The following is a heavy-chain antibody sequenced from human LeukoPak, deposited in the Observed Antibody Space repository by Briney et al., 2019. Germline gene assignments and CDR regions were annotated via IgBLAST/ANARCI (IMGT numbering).Heavy chain of an antibody. CDR3: AKYGAGSLRDY. V-gene: IGHV3-30*02. J-gene: IGHJ4*02. CDR1: GFTFSSYG. Sequence: TGGSLRLSCATSGFTFSSYGMNWVRQAPGKGLGWVAYIRYDGSNQYYLDSVKGRFTISRDNSKNTLYLQMNSLRVEDTAVYYCAKYGAGSLRDYWGQGTLVTVSS. D-gene: IGHD3-10*01. CDR2: IRYDGSNQ.